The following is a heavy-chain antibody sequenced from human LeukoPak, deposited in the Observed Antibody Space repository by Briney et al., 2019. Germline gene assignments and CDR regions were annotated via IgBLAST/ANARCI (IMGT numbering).Heavy chain of an antibody. CDR2: ISSSAHST. J-gene: IGHJ4*02. D-gene: IGHD6-19*01. Sequence: GSLRLSCAASGFTFSTYALSWVRQAPGKGLEWVSGISSSAHSTYYADSMKGRFTISRDNSKNTLYLQMNSLRAEDTAVYYCARNSYSSGYFFFDYWGQGALLTVSS. V-gene: IGHV3-23*01. CDR1: GFTFSTYA. CDR3: ARNSYSSGYFFFDY.